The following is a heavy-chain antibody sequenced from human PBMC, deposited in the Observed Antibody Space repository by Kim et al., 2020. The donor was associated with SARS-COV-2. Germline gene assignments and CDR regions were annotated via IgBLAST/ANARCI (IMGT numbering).Heavy chain of an antibody. CDR1: GGSISSSNW. CDR3: ARADHNGGWYEY. D-gene: IGHD6-19*01. CDR2: IYHSGST. Sequence: SETLSLTCAVSGGSISSSNWWSWVRQPPGKGLEWIGEIYHSGSTNYNPSLKSRVTISVDKTKNQFSLKLSSVTAADTAVYYCARADHNGGWYEYWGQGTLVTVSS. J-gene: IGHJ4*02. V-gene: IGHV4-4*02.